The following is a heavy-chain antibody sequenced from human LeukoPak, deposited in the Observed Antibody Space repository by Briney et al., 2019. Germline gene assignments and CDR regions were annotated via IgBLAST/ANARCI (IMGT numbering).Heavy chain of an antibody. CDR3: ARDSGHTPFDN. V-gene: IGHV3-53*01. CDR2: IKSGGAT. J-gene: IGHJ4*02. Sequence: GGSLRLSCAVSGVSVSTSFMGWVRQAPGKGLEWVSIIKSGGATYYSESVKGRFTISRDTSQNMLFLQMNTLTVEDTAVYYCARDSGHTPFDNWGQGTLVTVSS. D-gene: IGHD6-25*01. CDR1: GVSVSTSF.